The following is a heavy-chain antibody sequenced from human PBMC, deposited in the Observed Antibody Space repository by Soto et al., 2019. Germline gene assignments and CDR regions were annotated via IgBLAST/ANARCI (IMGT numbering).Heavy chain of an antibody. D-gene: IGHD4-17*01. Sequence: SETLSLTCTVSGGSISSGVYYRSWIRKHPGKGLEWIGYIYYSGSTNYNPSLKSRVTISVDTSKNQFSLKLSSVTAADTAVYYCARGHFEDYGGNSYYYGMDVWGQGTTVTVSS. J-gene: IGHJ6*02. CDR2: IYYSGST. CDR1: GGSISSGVYY. V-gene: IGHV4-61*08. CDR3: ARGHFEDYGGNSYYYGMDV.